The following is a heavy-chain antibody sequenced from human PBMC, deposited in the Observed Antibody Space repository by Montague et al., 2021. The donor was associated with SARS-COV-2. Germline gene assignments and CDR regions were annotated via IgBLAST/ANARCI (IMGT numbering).Heavy chain of an antibody. Sequence: TLSLTCTVSGGSISSGRYYWSWIRQHPGQGLEWIGYIYYSGXTXYXXXXKXRVTISVDTSKNQFSLKLSSVTAADTAVYYCARGGYYDSSGYSLLYYYYGMDVWGQGTTVTVSS. D-gene: IGHD3-22*01. V-gene: IGHV4-31*03. J-gene: IGHJ6*02. CDR3: ARGGYYDSSGYSLLYYYYGMDV. CDR2: IYYSGXT. CDR1: GGSISSGRYY.